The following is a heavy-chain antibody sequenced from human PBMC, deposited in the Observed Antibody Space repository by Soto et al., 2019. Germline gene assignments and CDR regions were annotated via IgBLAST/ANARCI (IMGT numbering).Heavy chain of an antibody. CDR2: ISGYNGNT. CDR1: GYSFTTYG. Sequence: QVQLVQSRGEVKKPGASVKVSCKTSGYSFTTYGTSWVRQAPGQGLEWMGWISGYNGNTNYAQKLQGRVTMTTDTSTSTAYMELRSLRSDDTAVYYCAREGPARYYYYGMDVWGQGSTVTVSS. V-gene: IGHV1-18*01. J-gene: IGHJ6*02. CDR3: AREGPARYYYYGMDV.